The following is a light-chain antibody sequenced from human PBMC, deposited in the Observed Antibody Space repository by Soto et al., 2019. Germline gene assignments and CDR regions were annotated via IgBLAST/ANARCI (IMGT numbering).Light chain of an antibody. CDR2: DTS. V-gene: IGLV7-46*01. Sequence: QAVVTQEPSLTVSSGGTVTLTCGSSTGAVTSAHYPYWFQQKPGQAPRTLIYDTSNKYSWTPARFSGSLLGGKAALTLSGAQPEDEAEYYCLLSYSGARPHVFGSGTKLTLL. CDR1: TGAVTSAHY. J-gene: IGLJ1*01. CDR3: LLSYSGARPHV.